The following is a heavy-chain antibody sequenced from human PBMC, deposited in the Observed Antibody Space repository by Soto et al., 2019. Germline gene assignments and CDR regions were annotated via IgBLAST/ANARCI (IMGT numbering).Heavy chain of an antibody. Sequence: ASVKVSCKAPRDTFTSYYINWVRQAPGQGLEWMGDINPHGGSTAYAQKFKGRVTLTRDTSASTVYMEVSSLTSEDTAMYYCARSSGGNFGIIIEGTNWFAPWGQGTLVTVS. J-gene: IGHJ5*02. D-gene: IGHD1-26*01. CDR2: INPHGGST. V-gene: IGHV1-46*01. CDR3: ARSSGGNFGIIIEGTNWFAP. CDR1: RDTFTSYY.